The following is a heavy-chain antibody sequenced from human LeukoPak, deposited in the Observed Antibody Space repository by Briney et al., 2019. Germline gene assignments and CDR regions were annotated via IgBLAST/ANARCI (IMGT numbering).Heavy chain of an antibody. CDR2: INHSGST. D-gene: IGHD3-10*01. J-gene: IGHJ6*02. CDR3: AHLMVRGGFYYYYGMDV. Sequence: SETLSLTCAVYGGSFSGYYWSWIRQPPGKGLEWIGEINHSGSTNYNPSLKSRVTISVDTSKNQFSLKLSSVTAADTAVYYCAHLMVRGGFYYYYGMDVWGQGTTVTVSS. V-gene: IGHV4-34*01. CDR1: GGSFSGYY.